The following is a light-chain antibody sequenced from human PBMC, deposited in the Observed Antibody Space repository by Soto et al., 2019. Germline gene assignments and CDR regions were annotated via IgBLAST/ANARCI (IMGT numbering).Light chain of an antibody. CDR2: GAS. CDR3: QQYDGSPPFT. V-gene: IGKV3-20*01. J-gene: IGKJ3*01. Sequence: EIVLTQSPGTLSLSPGERATLSCRASQSVSRSYLAWYQQKPGQAPRLLIYGASSRATGIPDRFSGSGSGTDFTLTISKLEPDDSAVYYCQQYDGSPPFTFGPGTKVDSK. CDR1: QSVSRSY.